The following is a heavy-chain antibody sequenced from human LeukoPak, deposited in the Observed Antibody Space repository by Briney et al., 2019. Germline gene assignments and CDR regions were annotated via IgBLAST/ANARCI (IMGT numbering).Heavy chain of an antibody. CDR2: ISGSGGST. V-gene: IGHV3-23*01. CDR3: AKERESSGWYEGGFDY. Sequence: GGSLRLSCAASGFTFSSYAMSWVRQAPGKGLEWVSAISGSGGSTYYAESVKGRFTISRDNSKNTLYLQMNSLRAEDTAVYYCAKERESSGWYEGGFDYWGQGTLVTVSS. CDR1: GFTFSSYA. D-gene: IGHD6-19*01. J-gene: IGHJ4*02.